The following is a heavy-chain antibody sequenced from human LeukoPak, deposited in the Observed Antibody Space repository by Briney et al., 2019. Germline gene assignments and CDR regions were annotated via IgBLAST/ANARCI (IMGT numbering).Heavy chain of an antibody. CDR3: ARDNFGGTDY. J-gene: IGHJ4*02. Sequence: AGGSLRLSCAASGFTFSTSWMSWVRQAPGKGLEWVANIKQDGSEKYYVDSVKGRFTISRDNAKNSLYLQMKSLRAEDTAVYYCARDNFGGTDYWGQGTLVTVSS. V-gene: IGHV3-7*01. CDR2: IKQDGSEK. D-gene: IGHD1-20*01. CDR1: GFTFSTSW.